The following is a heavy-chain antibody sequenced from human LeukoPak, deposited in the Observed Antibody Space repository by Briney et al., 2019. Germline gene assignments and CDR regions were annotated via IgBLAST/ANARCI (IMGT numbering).Heavy chain of an antibody. CDR3: AKNSYYYYYYGMDV. CDR2: ISGSGDST. CDR1: GFAFSSYA. D-gene: IGHD2-15*01. V-gene: IGHV3-23*01. Sequence: GSLRLSCAASGFAFSSYAVSWVRQAPGKGLEWVSAISGSGDSTYYADSVKGRFTISRDNSKNTLYLQMNSLRAEDTAVYYCAKNSYYYYYYGMDVWGQGTTVTVSS. J-gene: IGHJ6*02.